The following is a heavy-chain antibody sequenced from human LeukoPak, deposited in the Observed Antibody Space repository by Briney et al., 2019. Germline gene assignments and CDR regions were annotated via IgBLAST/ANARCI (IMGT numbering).Heavy chain of an antibody. J-gene: IGHJ4*02. CDR3: ARAWVDTAMASPTNYFDY. CDR2: INPNSGGT. Sequence: GASVKVSCKASGYTFTGYYMHWVRQAPGQGLEWMGWINPNSGGTNYAQKFQGRVTMTRDTSISTAYMELSRLRSGDTAVYYCARAWVDTAMASPTNYFDYWGQGTLVTVSS. CDR1: GYTFTGYY. D-gene: IGHD5-18*01. V-gene: IGHV1-2*02.